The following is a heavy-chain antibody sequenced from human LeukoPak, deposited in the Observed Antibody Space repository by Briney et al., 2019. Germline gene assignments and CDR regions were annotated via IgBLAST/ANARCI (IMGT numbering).Heavy chain of an antibody. J-gene: IGHJ4*02. Sequence: GASVKVSCKASGYTFTGYYMHWVRQAPGQGLEWMGWINPNSGGTNYAQKFQGRVTMTRDTSISTAYMELSRLRSDDTAVYYCAREGGRFLEWLPSLRLFDYWGQGTLVTVSS. CDR1: GYTFTGYY. CDR2: INPNSGGT. CDR3: AREGGRFLEWLPSLRLFDY. V-gene: IGHV1-2*02. D-gene: IGHD3-3*01.